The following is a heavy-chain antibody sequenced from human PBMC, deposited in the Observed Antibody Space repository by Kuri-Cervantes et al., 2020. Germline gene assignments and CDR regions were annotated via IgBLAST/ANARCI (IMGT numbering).Heavy chain of an antibody. CDR3: AAGDLRFLEWVDY. CDR1: GGTFSSYA. V-gene: IGHV1-69*05. J-gene: IGHJ4*02. CDR2: IIPIFGTA. D-gene: IGHD3-3*01. Sequence: SVKVSCKASGGTFSSYAISWVRQAPGQGLEWMGGIIPIFGTANYAQKFQGRVTLTTDESTSTAYMELSSLRSEDTAVYYCAAGDLRFLEWVDYWGQGTLVTVSS.